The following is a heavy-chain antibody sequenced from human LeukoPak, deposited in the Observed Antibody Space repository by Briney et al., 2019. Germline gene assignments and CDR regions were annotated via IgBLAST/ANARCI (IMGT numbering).Heavy chain of an antibody. Sequence: GGSLRLSCAASGFTFSTYAMSWVRQAPGKGLEWVSSISGSGGSTYYADSVKGRFTISRDNSKNTLYLQMNSLRAEDTAVYYWAKVSEYNYGPSSLDGWGKGTWVTVS. D-gene: IGHD5-24*01. CDR3: AKVSEYNYGPSSLDG. CDR1: GFTFSTYA. V-gene: IGHV3-23*01. J-gene: IGHJ4*02. CDR2: ISGSGGST.